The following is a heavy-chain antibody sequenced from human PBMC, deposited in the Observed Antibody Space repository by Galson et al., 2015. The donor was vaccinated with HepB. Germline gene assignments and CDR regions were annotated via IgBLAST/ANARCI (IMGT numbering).Heavy chain of an antibody. Sequence: ETLSLTCTVSGGSISGYYWSWIRQPAGRGLAWIGRIFTSGYTNYNPSLKSRVTMSLDTSKNQFSLNLSSVTAADTAVYCCARSSTGARGWFDPWGQGTLVAVPS. J-gene: IGHJ5*02. D-gene: IGHD7-27*01. CDR2: IFTSGYT. CDR3: ARSSTGARGWFDP. CDR1: GGSISGYY. V-gene: IGHV4-4*07.